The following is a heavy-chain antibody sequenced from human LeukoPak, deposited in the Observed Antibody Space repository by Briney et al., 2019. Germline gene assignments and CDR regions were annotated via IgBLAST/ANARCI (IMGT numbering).Heavy chain of an antibody. J-gene: IGHJ5*02. CDR1: GGTFSSYA. CDR2: IIPIFGTA. V-gene: IGHV1-69*05. Sequence: ASVKVSCKASGGTFSSYAISWVRQAPGQGLEWMGGIIPIFGTANYAQKFQGRVTITTDESTSTAYMELSSLRSEDTAVYYCARGDRIVVGGYWFDPWGQGTLVTVSS. D-gene: IGHD2-2*01. CDR3: ARGDRIVVGGYWFDP.